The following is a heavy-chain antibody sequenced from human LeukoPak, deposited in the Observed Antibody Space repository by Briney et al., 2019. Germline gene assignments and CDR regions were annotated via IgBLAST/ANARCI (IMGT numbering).Heavy chain of an antibody. CDR1: GYTFTSHY. D-gene: IGHD2-21*01. CDR3: ARSLVVIAEKDDWFDP. CDR2: INPSGDTT. Sequence: ASVKVSCKAPGYTFTSHYIHWVRQAPGQGLEWRGIINPSGDTTNYAQKFQGRVTMTRDTSTSTVYMELSSLRSEDTAVYYCARSLVVIAEKDDWFDPWGQGTLVTVSS. J-gene: IGHJ5*02. V-gene: IGHV1-46*01.